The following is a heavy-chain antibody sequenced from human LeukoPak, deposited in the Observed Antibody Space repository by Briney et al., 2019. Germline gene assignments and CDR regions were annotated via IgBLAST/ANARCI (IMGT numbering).Heavy chain of an antibody. V-gene: IGHV4-4*02. CDR1: GGSISSSNW. Sequence: SETLSLTCAVSGGSISSSNWWSWVRPPPGKGLEWIGEIYHSGSTNYNPSLKRRVTISEEKSKNQFSLKLSSVTAADTAVYYCARRGGSSGSFAYWGQGTLVTVSS. CDR3: ARRGGSSGSFAY. CDR2: IYHSGST. D-gene: IGHD1-26*01. J-gene: IGHJ4*02.